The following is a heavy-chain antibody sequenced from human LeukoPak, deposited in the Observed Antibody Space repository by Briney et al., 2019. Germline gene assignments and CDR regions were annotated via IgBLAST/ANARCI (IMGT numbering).Heavy chain of an antibody. CDR3: ARIDPLGYFDQ. CDR1: GAFSSRFY. J-gene: IGHJ4*02. CDR2: IFFSGHS. D-gene: IGHD3-10*01. V-gene: IGHV4-59*13. Sequence: SETLSLTCTVYGAFSSRFYWSWVRQPPGKGLEWIGNIFFSGHSNYNPSLTGRVTISPDTSKSQFSLKMTSVTAADTALYYCARIDPLGYFDQWGQGTLVTVSS.